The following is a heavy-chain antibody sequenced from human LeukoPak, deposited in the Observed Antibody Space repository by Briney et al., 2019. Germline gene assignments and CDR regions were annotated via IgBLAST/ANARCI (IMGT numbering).Heavy chain of an antibody. J-gene: IGHJ6*03. Sequence: PGGSLRLSCAASGFTFSSYAMNWVRQAPGKGLEYVSAISSNGGSTYYANSVKGRSTISRGNSKNTLYLQMGSLRAEDMAVYYCARGGYGASTPYYMDVWGKGTTVTVSS. CDR2: ISSNGGST. V-gene: IGHV3-64*01. CDR3: ARGGYGASTPYYMDV. D-gene: IGHD1-26*01. CDR1: GFTFSSYA.